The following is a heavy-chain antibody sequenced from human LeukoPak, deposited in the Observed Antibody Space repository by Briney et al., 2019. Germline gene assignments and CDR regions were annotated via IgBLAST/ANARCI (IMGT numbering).Heavy chain of an antibody. CDR2: INPNSGGS. D-gene: IGHD6-13*01. CDR1: GYAFTGYY. CDR3: AKRRPHSSSCFDS. Sequence: GASVKVSCKASGYAFTGYYLFWVRQAPGQGLEWMGWINPNSGGSKSAHRFQGRISMTSDTSIRTAFLEVRSLRSDDTAVYYCAKRRPHSSSCFDSWGQGTLVTVSS. J-gene: IGHJ4*02. V-gene: IGHV1-2*02.